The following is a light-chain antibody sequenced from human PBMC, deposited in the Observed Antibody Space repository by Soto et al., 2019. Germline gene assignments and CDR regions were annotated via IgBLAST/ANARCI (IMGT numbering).Light chain of an antibody. Sequence: DIQTTQSPSTLSGSVGDRVTITCRASQTISSWLAWYQQKPGKAPKLLIYKASTLKSGVPSRFSGSGSGTEFTLTISSLQPDDFATYYCQQYTNYPWTFGQGTKVDIK. CDR1: QTISSW. CDR3: QQYTNYPWT. CDR2: KAS. V-gene: IGKV1-5*03. J-gene: IGKJ1*01.